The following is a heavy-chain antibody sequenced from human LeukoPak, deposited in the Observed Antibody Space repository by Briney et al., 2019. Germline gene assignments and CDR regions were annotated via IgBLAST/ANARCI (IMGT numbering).Heavy chain of an antibody. CDR2: INHSGST. CDR1: GGSFSGYY. J-gene: IGHJ4*02. Sequence: PSETLSLTCAVYGGSFSGYYWSWIRQPPGKGLEWIGEINHSGSTNYNPSLKSRVTISVDTSKNQFSLKLSSVPAADTAVYYCARAGDNSGYSDYWGQGTLVTVSS. V-gene: IGHV4-34*01. D-gene: IGHD3-22*01. CDR3: ARAGDNSGYSDY.